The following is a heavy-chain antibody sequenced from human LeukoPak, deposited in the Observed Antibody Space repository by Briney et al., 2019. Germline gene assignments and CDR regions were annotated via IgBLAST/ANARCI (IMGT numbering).Heavy chain of an antibody. CDR2: IRSYNGHT. V-gene: IGHV1-18*01. Sequence: ASVKVSCKASGYTFTTYGISWVRQAPGQGLEWAGWIRSYNGHTNYARRLQGRVTMTTDTSTTTVYMELRNLRSDDTAVYYCARDLLVAGSPDPLAFWGRGTLVTVSS. D-gene: IGHD6-19*01. J-gene: IGHJ4*02. CDR1: GYTFTTYG. CDR3: ARDLLVAGSPDPLAF.